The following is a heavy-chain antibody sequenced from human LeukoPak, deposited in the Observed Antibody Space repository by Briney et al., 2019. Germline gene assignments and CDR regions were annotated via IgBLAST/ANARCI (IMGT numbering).Heavy chain of an antibody. J-gene: IGHJ4*02. D-gene: IGHD2-15*01. CDR2: IGSSSSTI. CDR1: GFTFSTYS. CDR3: AREYCSGGSCYLD. V-gene: IGHV3-48*01. Sequence: GGSLRLSCAASGFTFSTYSMNWVRQAPGKGLEWVSNIGSSSSTIYYTDSVKGRFTISRDNAKNSLYLQMNSLRAEDTAVYYCAREYCSGGSCYLDWGQGTLVTVSS.